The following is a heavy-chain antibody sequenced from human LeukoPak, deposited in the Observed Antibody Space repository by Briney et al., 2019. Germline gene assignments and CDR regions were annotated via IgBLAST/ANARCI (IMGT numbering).Heavy chain of an antibody. V-gene: IGHV3-21*01. D-gene: IGHD3-3*01. CDR3: ARDLYDFWSGYGY. CDR1: GFTFSSYE. J-gene: IGHJ4*02. CDR2: ISSSSSYI. Sequence: PGGSLRLSCAASGFTFSSYEMNWVRQAPGKGLEWVSSISSSSSYIYYADSVKGRFTISRDNAKNSLYLQMNSLRAEDTAVYYCARDLYDFWSGYGYWGQGTLVTVSS.